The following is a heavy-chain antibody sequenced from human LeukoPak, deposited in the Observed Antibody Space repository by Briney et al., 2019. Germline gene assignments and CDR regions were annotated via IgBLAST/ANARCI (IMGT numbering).Heavy chain of an antibody. CDR2: IRHDEANE. D-gene: IGHD6-6*01. V-gene: IGHV3-33*06. CDR3: AKEYTPSSPLGELDS. J-gene: IGHJ4*02. Sequence: QAGRSLRLSCEVSGFSFISYAMHWVRQAPGKGLEWVALIRHDEANEYYADSVQGRFTISRDTSKNTLYLQMKSLRAEGTAVYYCAKEYTPSSPLGELDSWGQGTLVTVSS. CDR1: GFSFISYA.